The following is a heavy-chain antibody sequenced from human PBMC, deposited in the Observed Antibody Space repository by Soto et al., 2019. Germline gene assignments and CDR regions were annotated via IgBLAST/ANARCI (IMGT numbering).Heavy chain of an antibody. CDR3: AKDRAGVSDY. V-gene: IGHV3-30*18. Sequence: QVQLVESGGGVVQPGRSLRLSCAASGFTFSSYGMHWVRQAPGKGLEWVAVISYDGSNKYYADSVKGRFTISRDNSKNTLYLQMNSLRAEDTAVYYCAKDRAGVSDYWGQGTLVTVSS. CDR2: ISYDGSNK. J-gene: IGHJ4*02. CDR1: GFTFSSYG. D-gene: IGHD2-8*01.